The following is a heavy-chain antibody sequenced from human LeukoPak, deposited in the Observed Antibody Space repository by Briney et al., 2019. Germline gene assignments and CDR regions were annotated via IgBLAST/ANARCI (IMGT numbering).Heavy chain of an antibody. J-gene: IGHJ4*02. Sequence: PSETLSLTCAVYGESFSDYYWTWIRQPPGKGLEWIGGINHSRSTNYSPSLKSRVTISLDTSKNQFSLRLSSVTAADTAVYYCAGKTDYWGQGTLVTVSS. CDR1: GESFSDYY. CDR2: INHSRST. V-gene: IGHV4-34*01. CDR3: AGKTDY.